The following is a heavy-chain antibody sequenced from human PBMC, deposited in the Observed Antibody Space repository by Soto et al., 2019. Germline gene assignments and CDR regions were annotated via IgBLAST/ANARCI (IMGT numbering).Heavy chain of an antibody. CDR1: GFTFENYA. CDR2: ISWNRGTI. Sequence: PVGSLRLSCTASGFTFENYAMHWVRQAPGKGLEWVSGISWNRGTIGYADSVRGRFTISRDNAKNSLYLQMDSLRPEDTALYYCAKDKLYSNFAYYFDYWGQGTLVTVSS. V-gene: IGHV3-9*01. CDR3: AKDKLYSNFAYYFDY. D-gene: IGHD4-4*01. J-gene: IGHJ4*02.